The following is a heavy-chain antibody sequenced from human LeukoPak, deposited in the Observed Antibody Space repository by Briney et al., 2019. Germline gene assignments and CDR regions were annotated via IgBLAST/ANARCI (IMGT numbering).Heavy chain of an antibody. D-gene: IGHD6-13*01. CDR3: ARDRQQLVRGDYFDY. CDR2: IYYSGST. V-gene: IGHV4-39*07. CDR1: GGSISSGSYY. Sequence: SETLSLTCTVSGGSISSGSYYWVWICQPPGKGLEWIGSIYYSGSTYNNPSLKSRVTISVDTSKNQFSLNLSSVTAADTAVYYCARDRQQLVRGDYFDYWGRGTLVTVSS. J-gene: IGHJ4*02.